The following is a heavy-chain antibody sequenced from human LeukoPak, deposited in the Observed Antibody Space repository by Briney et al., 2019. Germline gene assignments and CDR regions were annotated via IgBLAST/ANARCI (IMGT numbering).Heavy chain of an antibody. V-gene: IGHV4-34*01. CDR1: DESFSAYY. D-gene: IGHD5-18*01. J-gene: IGHJ3*02. Sequence: KSSETLSLTCAVSDESFSAYYWSWIRQPPGKGPECIGEINHSGSTKSNPSLKSRATLSVDRSKNHVSLKLNSVTAADTAVYYCARRQRGYTYVYASGAFDIWGQGTVVTVSS. CDR3: ARRQRGYTYVYASGAFDI. CDR2: INHSGST.